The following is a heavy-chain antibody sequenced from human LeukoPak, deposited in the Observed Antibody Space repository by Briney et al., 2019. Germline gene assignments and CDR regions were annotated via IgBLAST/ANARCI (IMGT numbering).Heavy chain of an antibody. D-gene: IGHD2-2*01. CDR2: ISSSSSYI. V-gene: IGHV3-21*01. J-gene: IGHJ4*02. Sequence: RSLRLSCAASGFTFSSYSMNWVRQAPGKGLEWVSSISSSSSYIYYADSVKGRFTISRDNAKNSLYLQMNSLRAEDTAVYYCARDAEDIVVVPAASDYWGQGTLVTVSS. CDR1: GFTFSSYS. CDR3: ARDAEDIVVVPAASDY.